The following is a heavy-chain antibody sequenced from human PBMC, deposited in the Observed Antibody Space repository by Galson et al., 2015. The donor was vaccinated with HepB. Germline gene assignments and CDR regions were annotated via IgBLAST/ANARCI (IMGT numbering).Heavy chain of an antibody. D-gene: IGHD3-22*01. CDR2: ISGSGVST. CDR3: AKRGGYFDSSGYHVINY. V-gene: IGHV3-23*01. J-gene: IGHJ4*02. CDR1: GFTFSSYA. Sequence: SLRLSCAASGFTFSSYAMSWVRQAPGKGLEWVSAISGSGVSTYYADSVKGRFTTSRDNSKNTLYLQMNSLRAEDTAVYYCAKRGGYFDSSGYHVINYWGQGTLVTVSS.